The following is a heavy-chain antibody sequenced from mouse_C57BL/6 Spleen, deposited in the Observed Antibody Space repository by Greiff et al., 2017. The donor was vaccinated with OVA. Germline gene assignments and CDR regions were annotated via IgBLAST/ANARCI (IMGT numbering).Heavy chain of an antibody. CDR3: ARGSYYGSSPLDY. J-gene: IGHJ2*01. Sequence: CTASGFNIKNTYMHWVKQRPEQGLEWIGRIDPANGNTKYAPKFQGKATITADTSSNTAYLQLSSLTSEDTAIYYCARGSYYGSSPLDYWGQGTTLTVSS. CDR2: IDPANGNT. CDR1: GFNIKNTY. D-gene: IGHD1-1*01. V-gene: IGHV14-3*01.